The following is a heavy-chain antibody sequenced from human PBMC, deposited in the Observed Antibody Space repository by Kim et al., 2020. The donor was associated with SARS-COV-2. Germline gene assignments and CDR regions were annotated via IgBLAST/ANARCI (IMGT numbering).Heavy chain of an antibody. J-gene: IGHJ3*02. CDR2: IYHSGST. D-gene: IGHD4-17*01. CDR3: ARAPPTVVTPGTAFDI. CDR1: GYSISSGYY. Sequence: SETLSLTCTVSGYSISSGYYWGWIRQPPGKGLEWIGSIYHSGSTYYNPSLNSRITISVDTSKNQFSLKLSSVTAADTAVYYCARAPPTVVTPGTAFDIWGQGTMVTVSS. V-gene: IGHV4-38-2*02.